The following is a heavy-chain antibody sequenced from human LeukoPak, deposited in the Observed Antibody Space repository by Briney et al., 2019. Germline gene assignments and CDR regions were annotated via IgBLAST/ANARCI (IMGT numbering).Heavy chain of an antibody. CDR3: ARGDSSWFPHDY. D-gene: IGHD6-13*01. CDR2: INSDGSTT. J-gene: IGHJ4*02. CDR1: GFTFSSYW. Sequence: LSGGSLRLSCAASGFTFSSYWMHWVRQAPGRGLVRVSRINSDGSTTTYADSVKGRFTISRDNAKNTLYLQMNSLRAEDTAIYYCARGDSSWFPHDYWGQGTLVTVSS. V-gene: IGHV3-74*01.